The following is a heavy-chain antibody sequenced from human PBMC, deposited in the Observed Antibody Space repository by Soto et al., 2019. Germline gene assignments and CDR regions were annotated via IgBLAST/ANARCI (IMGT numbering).Heavy chain of an antibody. CDR2: IYSGGST. Sequence: PGGSLRLSCAASGFTVSSNYMSWVRQAPGKGLEWVSVIYSGGSTYYADFVKGRFTISRDNSKNTLYLQMNSLRAEDTAVYYCASTTYYDILTGLRELYFDYWGQGTLVTVSS. V-gene: IGHV3-53*01. J-gene: IGHJ4*02. CDR3: ASTTYYDILTGLRELYFDY. CDR1: GFTVSSNY. D-gene: IGHD3-9*01.